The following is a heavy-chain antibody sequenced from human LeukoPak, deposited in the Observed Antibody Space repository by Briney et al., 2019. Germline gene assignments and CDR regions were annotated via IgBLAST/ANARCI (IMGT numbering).Heavy chain of an antibody. J-gene: IGHJ4*02. V-gene: IGHV3-23*01. CDR1: GFTFSTFA. D-gene: IGHD6-13*01. CDR2: ISGSGGTT. Sequence: GGSLRLSCAASGFTFSTFAMSWVRQAPGKGLEWVSAISGSGGTTYYADSVQGRFTISRDNSQNTLYLQMNSLRAEDTAVYYCARDSFSSSWPIDYWGQGTLVTVSS. CDR3: ARDSFSSSWPIDY.